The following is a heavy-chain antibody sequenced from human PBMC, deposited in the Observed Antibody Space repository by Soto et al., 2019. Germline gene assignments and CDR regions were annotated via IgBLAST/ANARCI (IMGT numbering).Heavy chain of an antibody. Sequence: SETLSLTCTVSGGSISSYYWSWIRQPPGKGLEWIGYVFYSGSTNYNPSLKSRVTISLDTSKNQFSLKLSSVTAADTAVYYCARLGCSYGYGNWFDPWGQGTLVTVSS. CDR3: ARLGCSYGYGNWFDP. V-gene: IGHV4-59*08. CDR2: VFYSGST. CDR1: GGSISSYY. J-gene: IGHJ5*02. D-gene: IGHD5-18*01.